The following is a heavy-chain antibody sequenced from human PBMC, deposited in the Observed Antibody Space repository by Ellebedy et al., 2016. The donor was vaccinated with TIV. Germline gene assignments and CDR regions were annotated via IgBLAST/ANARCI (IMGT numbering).Heavy chain of an antibody. V-gene: IGHV3-23*01. CDR2: LYGRGGDT. J-gene: IGHJ4*02. D-gene: IGHD6-19*01. CDR3: AKGAWLGY. Sequence: GGSLRLXCAASGFSFRTYDMSWVRQAPGKGLEWVSVLYGRGGDTHYADSVKGRFTISRDISESTLYLQMSSLRADDTAVYYCAKGAWLGYWGQGTLVTVSS. CDR1: GFSFRTYD.